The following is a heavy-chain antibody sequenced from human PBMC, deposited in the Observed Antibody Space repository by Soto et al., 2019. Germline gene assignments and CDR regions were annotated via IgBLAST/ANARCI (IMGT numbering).Heavy chain of an antibody. Sequence: GGSLRLSCAASGFTFSSYWMHWVRQAPGKGLVWVSRINSDGSSTSYADSVKGRFTISRDNAKNTLYLQMNSLRAEDTAVYYCASQPQYSYGYYYYGMDVWGQGTTVTVSS. D-gene: IGHD5-18*01. CDR1: GFTFSSYW. CDR3: ASQPQYSYGYYYYGMDV. V-gene: IGHV3-74*01. CDR2: INSDGSST. J-gene: IGHJ6*02.